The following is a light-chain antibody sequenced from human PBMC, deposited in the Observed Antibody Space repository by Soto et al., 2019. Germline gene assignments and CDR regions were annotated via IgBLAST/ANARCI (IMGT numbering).Light chain of an antibody. CDR1: SSDVGGYTY. CDR3: SSYTTSNTRQIV. CDR2: DVS. J-gene: IGLJ1*01. Sequence: QSVLTQPASVSGSPGQAITISCTGTSSDVGGYTYVSWYQQHPGKAPKFIIYDVSNRPSGGSNRFSGSKSGNTASLTISGLQAEDEADYYCSSYTTSNTRQIVFGTGTKVTVL. V-gene: IGLV2-14*01.